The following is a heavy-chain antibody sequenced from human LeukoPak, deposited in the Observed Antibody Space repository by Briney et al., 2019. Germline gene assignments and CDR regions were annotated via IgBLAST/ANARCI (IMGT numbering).Heavy chain of an antibody. D-gene: IGHD4-11*01. CDR2: INHSGST. CDR1: GGSFGGYY. CDR3: ARGPLQRYFDL. V-gene: IGHV4-34*01. Sequence: SETLSLTCAVYGGSFGGYYWSWIRQPPGKGLEWIGEINHSGSTNYNPSLKSRVTISVDTSKNQFSLKLSSVTAADTAVYYCARGPLQRYFDLWGRGTLVTVSS. J-gene: IGHJ2*01.